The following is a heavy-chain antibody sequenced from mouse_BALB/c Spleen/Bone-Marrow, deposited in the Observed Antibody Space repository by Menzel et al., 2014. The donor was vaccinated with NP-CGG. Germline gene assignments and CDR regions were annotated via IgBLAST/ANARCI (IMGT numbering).Heavy chain of an antibody. Sequence: EVMLVESGGGLVKPGGSLKLSCAVSGFTFSDYYMYWVRQNPEKRLEWVATINDGGSYTYYPDSVKGRFTISRDNAKNNLYLQMSSLKSEDTAKYYCARDGNFAMDYWGQGTSVTVSS. CDR2: INDGGSYT. D-gene: IGHD2-1*01. CDR3: ARDGNFAMDY. J-gene: IGHJ4*01. CDR1: GFTFSDYY. V-gene: IGHV5-4*02.